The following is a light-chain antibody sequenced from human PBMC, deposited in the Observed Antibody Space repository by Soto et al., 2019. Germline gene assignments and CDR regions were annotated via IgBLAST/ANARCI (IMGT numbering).Light chain of an antibody. CDR1: QSVGSD. J-gene: IGKJ5*01. CDR3: HQYKEWPPEVT. CDR2: DVS. Sequence: VLTRVPATLPVSPGKRDTLSCRASQSVGSDLAWYQQRPGQAPRLVMYDVSTRATGIPARFSGSESGTEFTLTISSLQSEDFAVYYCHQYKEWPPEVTFGQETRLEIK. V-gene: IGKV3-15*01.